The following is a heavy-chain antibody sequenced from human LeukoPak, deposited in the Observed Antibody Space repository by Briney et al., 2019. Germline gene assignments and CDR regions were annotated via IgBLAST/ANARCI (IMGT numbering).Heavy chain of an antibody. CDR1: GGTFSSYA. CDR3: ARGRYCSSTSCYTGEYNWFVP. Sequence: ASVKVSCKASGGTFSSYAISWVRQAPGQGLEWMGGIIPIFGTANYAQKFQGRVTITTDESTSTAYMELSSLRSEDTAVYYCARGRYCSSTSCYTGEYNWFVPWGQGTLVTVSS. V-gene: IGHV1-69*05. CDR2: IIPIFGTA. J-gene: IGHJ5*02. D-gene: IGHD2-2*02.